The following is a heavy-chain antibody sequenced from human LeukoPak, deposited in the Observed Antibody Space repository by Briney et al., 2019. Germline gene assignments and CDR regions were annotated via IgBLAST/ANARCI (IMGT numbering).Heavy chain of an antibody. CDR1: GFTFSSYW. CDR3: ARDPRAGNYYYYGMDV. V-gene: IGHV3-7*01. J-gene: IGHJ6*02. CDR2: IKQDGSEK. Sequence: PGGSLRLSCAASGFTFSSYWMSWVRQAPGKGLEWVANIKQDGSEKYYVDSVKGRFIISRDNVKNSLYLQMNSLRAEDTAVYYCARDPRAGNYYYYGMDVWGQGTTVTVSS. D-gene: IGHD1-26*01.